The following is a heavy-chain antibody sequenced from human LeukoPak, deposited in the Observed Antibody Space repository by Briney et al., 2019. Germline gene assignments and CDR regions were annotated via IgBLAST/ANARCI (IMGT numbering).Heavy chain of an antibody. V-gene: IGHV4-34*01. CDR2: INHSGST. D-gene: IGHD5-24*01. Sequence: PSETLSLTCAVYGGSFSGYYWSWIRLPPGKGLEWIGEINHSGSTNYNPSLKSRVTISVDTSKNQFSLKLSSVTAADTAVYYCARGLNLRWLQMTFDYWGQGTLVTVSS. CDR3: ARGLNLRWLQMTFDY. J-gene: IGHJ4*02. CDR1: GGSFSGYY.